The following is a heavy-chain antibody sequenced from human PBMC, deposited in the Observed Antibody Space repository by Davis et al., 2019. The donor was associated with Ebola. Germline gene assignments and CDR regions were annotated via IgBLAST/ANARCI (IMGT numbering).Heavy chain of an antibody. D-gene: IGHD2-21*02. CDR1: GYSFTSYW. CDR2: IYPGDSDT. J-gene: IGHJ6*02. CDR3: ARQYCGGDCYRYYYGMDV. V-gene: IGHV5-51*01. Sequence: GESLKIPCKGSGYSFTSYWIGWVRQMPGKGLEWMGIIYPGDSDTRYSPSFQGQVTISADKSISTAYLQWSSLKASDTAMYYCARQYCGGDCYRYYYGMDVWGQGTTVTVSS.